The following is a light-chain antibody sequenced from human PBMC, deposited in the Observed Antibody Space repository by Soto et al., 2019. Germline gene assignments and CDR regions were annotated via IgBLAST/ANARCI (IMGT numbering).Light chain of an antibody. CDR2: EVS. Sequence: QSALTQPPSASGSPGQSVTISCTGSSSDVGGYNYVSWYQQHPGKAPKLMIYEVSKRPSRVPDRLSGAKSGNTASLTVSGLQAEDEDTYYCSSYGGSNTVVFGGRIKLTVL. V-gene: IGLV2-8*01. CDR3: SSYGGSNTVV. J-gene: IGLJ2*01. CDR1: SSDVGGYNY.